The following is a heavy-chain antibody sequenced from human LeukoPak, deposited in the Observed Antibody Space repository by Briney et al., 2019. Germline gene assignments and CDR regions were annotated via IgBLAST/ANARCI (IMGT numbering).Heavy chain of an antibody. CDR1: GGSISSYY. CDR3: TRVRGPPCFSSIRGVMGYYYYMYV. CDR2: IYYSGST. V-gene: IGHV4-59*01. Sequence: LENLSLTCTVSGGSISSYYWSWIRQPPGKGLEWIGYIYYSGSTNYNPSLKSRVTISVDTSKNQFSLKLSSVTAADTAIYYFTRVRGPPCFSSIRGVMGYYYYMYVCGKRRTVTVSS. J-gene: IGHJ6*03. D-gene: IGHD3-10*01.